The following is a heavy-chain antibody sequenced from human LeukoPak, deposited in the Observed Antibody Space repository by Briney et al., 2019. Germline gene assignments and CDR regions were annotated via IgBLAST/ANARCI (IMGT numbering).Heavy chain of an antibody. V-gene: IGHV4-39*01. J-gene: IGHJ2*01. CDR1: GGSISSSSYY. CDR2: IYYSGST. CDR3: ARLWCGGDPPDYWYFDL. D-gene: IGHD2-21*01. Sequence: PSETLSLTCTVSGGSISSSSYYWGWIRQPPGKGLEWIGSIYYSGSTYYNPSLKSRVTISVDTSKNQFSLKLSSVTAADTAVYYCARLWCGGDPPDYWYFDLWGRGTLVTVSS.